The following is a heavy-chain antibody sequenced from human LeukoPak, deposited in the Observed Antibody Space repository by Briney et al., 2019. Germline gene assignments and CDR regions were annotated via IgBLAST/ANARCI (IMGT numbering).Heavy chain of an antibody. CDR3: AVLRTSSGSYYTDAFDI. Sequence: ASVKVSCKASGYTFTSYGISWVRQAPGQGLEWMGWISAYNGNTNYAQKLQGRVTMTRNTSISTAYMELSSLRSEDTAVYYCAVLRTSSGSYYTDAFDIWGQGTMVTVSS. J-gene: IGHJ3*02. D-gene: IGHD3-10*01. CDR1: GYTFTSYG. V-gene: IGHV1-18*01. CDR2: ISAYNGNT.